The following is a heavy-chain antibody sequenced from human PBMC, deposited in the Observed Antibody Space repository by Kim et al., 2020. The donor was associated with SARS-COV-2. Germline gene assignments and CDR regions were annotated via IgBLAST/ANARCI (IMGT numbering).Heavy chain of an antibody. CDR2: T. Sequence: TYYNPALKSRVTISVDTSKNQFSLKLSSVTAADTAVYYCARERTRGNFDYWGQGTLVTVSS. D-gene: IGHD3-10*01. J-gene: IGHJ4*02. CDR3: ARERTRGNFDY. V-gene: IGHV4-31*02.